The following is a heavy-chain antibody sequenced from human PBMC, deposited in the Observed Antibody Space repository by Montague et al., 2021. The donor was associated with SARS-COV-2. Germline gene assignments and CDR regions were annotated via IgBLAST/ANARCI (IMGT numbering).Heavy chain of an antibody. CDR3: ARGGSGGSCYSPPCYFDY. Sequence: SLRLSCAASGLIVSSNYMSWVRQAPGKGLEWVSVIYSGGSTNYADSVKGRFTISRDNSKNTLYLQMNTLSAEDTAVYYCARGGSGGSCYSPPCYFDYWGQGTLVTVSS. CDR1: GLIVSSNY. J-gene: IGHJ4*02. D-gene: IGHD2-15*01. V-gene: IGHV3-53*01. CDR2: IYSGGST.